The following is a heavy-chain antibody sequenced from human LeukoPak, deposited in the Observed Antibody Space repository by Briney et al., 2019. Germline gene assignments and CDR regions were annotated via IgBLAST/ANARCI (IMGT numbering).Heavy chain of an antibody. CDR1: GFTFSSYS. CDR2: ISSSSSYI. J-gene: IGHJ1*01. CDR3: ARFCKSGYRCEYFQH. D-gene: IGHD3-3*01. Sequence: PGGSLRLSCAASGFTFSSYSMNWVRQAPGKGLEWVSSISSSSSYIYYADSVKGRFTISRDNAKNSLYLQMNSLRAEDTAVYYCARFCKSGYRCEYFQHWGQGTLVTASS. V-gene: IGHV3-21*01.